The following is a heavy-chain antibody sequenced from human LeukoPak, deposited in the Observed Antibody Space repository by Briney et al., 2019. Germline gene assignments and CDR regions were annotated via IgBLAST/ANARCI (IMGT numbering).Heavy chain of an antibody. CDR2: ILYDGSNS. J-gene: IGHJ4*02. V-gene: IGHV3-30*02. Sequence: PGGSLRLSCAASGFTFSSYAMHWVRQAPGKRLEWVAFILYDGSNSYYADSVKGRFTISRDNSKNTLYLQMNTLRADDTAVYYCAKDHGSSDWYYFDYWGQGTLVTVSS. CDR1: GFTFSSYA. CDR3: AKDHGSSDWYYFDY. D-gene: IGHD6-13*01.